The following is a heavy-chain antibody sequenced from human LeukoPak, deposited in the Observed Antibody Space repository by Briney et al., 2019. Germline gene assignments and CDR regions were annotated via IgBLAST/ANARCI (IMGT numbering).Heavy chain of an antibody. CDR3: ARGDDYGDYR. Sequence: GGSLRLSCAASGFTFSSYAMSWVRQAPGKGLEWVSYISSHSSYINYADSVKGRFTISRDNAKNSLNLQMNSLRAEDTAVYYCARGDDYGDYRWGQGTLVTVSS. CDR2: ISSHSSYI. CDR1: GFTFSSYA. J-gene: IGHJ5*02. D-gene: IGHD4-17*01. V-gene: IGHV3-21*01.